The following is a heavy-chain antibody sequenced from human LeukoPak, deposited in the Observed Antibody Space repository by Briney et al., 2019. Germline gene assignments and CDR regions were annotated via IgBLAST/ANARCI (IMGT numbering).Heavy chain of an antibody. CDR3: AKDRRDGYNPDTFDY. J-gene: IGHJ4*02. CDR1: GFTFSSYA. D-gene: IGHD5-24*01. V-gene: IGHV3-23*01. CDR2: ISGSGGST. Sequence: GGSLRLSCAASGFTFSSYAMSWVRQAPGKGLEWVSAISGSGGSTYYADSVKGRFTISGDNSKNTLYLQMNSLRAEDTAVYYCAKDRRDGYNPDTFDYWGQGTLVTVSS.